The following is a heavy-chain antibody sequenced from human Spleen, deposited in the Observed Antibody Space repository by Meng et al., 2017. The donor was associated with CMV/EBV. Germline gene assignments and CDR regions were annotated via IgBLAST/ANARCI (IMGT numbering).Heavy chain of an antibody. CDR2: IYSGGST. CDR3: ARGPRAEWLSLHYYYGMDV. V-gene: IGHV3-53*01. J-gene: IGHJ6*02. CDR1: GFTVSSHY. D-gene: IGHD3-3*01. Sequence: GESLKISFAASGFTVSSHYMSWVRQAPGKGLEWVSVIYSGGSTYYADSVKGRFTISRDNSKNTLYLQMNSLRAEDTAVYYCARGPRAEWLSLHYYYGMDVWGQGTTVTVSS.